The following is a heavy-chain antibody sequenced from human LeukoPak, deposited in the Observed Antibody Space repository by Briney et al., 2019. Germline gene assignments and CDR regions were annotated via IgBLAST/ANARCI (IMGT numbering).Heavy chain of an antibody. J-gene: IGHJ4*02. CDR2: ISAYNGNT. V-gene: IGHV1-18*01. CDR3: AREQLGEYVWGSYRYLRQMYYFDY. Sequence: AASVKVSCKASGYTFTSYGISWVRQAPGQGLEWMGWISAYNGNTNYAQKLQGRVTMTTDTSTSTAYMELRSLRSDDTAVYYCAREQLGEYVWGSYRYLRQMYYFDYWGQGTLVTVSS. CDR1: GYTFTSYG. D-gene: IGHD3-16*02.